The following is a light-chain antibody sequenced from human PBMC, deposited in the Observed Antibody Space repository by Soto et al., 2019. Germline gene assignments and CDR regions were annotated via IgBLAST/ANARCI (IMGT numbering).Light chain of an antibody. CDR2: GNS. CDR3: QSYDSSLSVV. Sequence: SVLTQPPSVSGAPGQRVTISCTGSSSNIGANHDVHWYQQLPGTAPKLLIYGNSNRPSGVPDRFSGSKSGTSASLAITGLQAEDEADYYCQSYDSSLSVVFGGGTMLTVL. CDR1: SSNIGANHD. V-gene: IGLV1-40*01. J-gene: IGLJ2*01.